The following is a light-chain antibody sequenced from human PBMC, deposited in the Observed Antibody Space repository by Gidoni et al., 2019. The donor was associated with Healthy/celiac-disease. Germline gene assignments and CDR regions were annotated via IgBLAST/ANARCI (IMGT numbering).Light chain of an antibody. CDR3: QQYNSYQGT. J-gene: IGKJ1*01. CDR1: QSISSW. Sequence: DIQITQAPSTLSTSVGDRVTITCRASQSISSWLAWYQQKPGKAPKLLIYKASSLESGVPSRFSGSGSGTDFTLTISSLQPDDFATYYCQQYNSYQGTFGQGTKVEIK. V-gene: IGKV1-5*03. CDR2: KAS.